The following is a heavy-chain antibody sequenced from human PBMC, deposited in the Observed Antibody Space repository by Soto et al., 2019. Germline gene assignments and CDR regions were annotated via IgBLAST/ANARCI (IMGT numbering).Heavy chain of an antibody. CDR1: GGSISSGGYY. CDR2: IYYSGST. CDR3: ARDSTEYYDSSGYYGVSDGDY. D-gene: IGHD3-22*01. J-gene: IGHJ4*02. Sequence: SETLSDTCIVSGGSISSGGYYWSWIRQHPGKGLEWIGYIYYSGSTYYNPSLKSRVNISVDTSKNHFSLKLSSVTAADTAVYYCARDSTEYYDSSGYYGVSDGDYWGQGTLVTVS. V-gene: IGHV4-31*03.